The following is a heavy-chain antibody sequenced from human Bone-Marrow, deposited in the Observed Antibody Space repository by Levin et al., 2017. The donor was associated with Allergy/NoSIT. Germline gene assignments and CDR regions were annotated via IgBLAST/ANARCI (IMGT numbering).Heavy chain of an antibody. CDR1: GDSISNYF. CDR3: ARDRGRAYYYDSAGYNYYNGMDV. D-gene: IGHD3-22*01. Sequence: NAGGSLRLSCSVSGDSISNYFWSWVRQPPGKGLEWIGYVNYRGTTNSNPSLKSRVTFSVDTSKNQFSLKVTSVTEADTAIYYCARDRGRAYYYDSAGYNYYNGMDVWGQGTTVTVSS. J-gene: IGHJ6*02. V-gene: IGHV4-59*01. CDR2: VNYRGTT.